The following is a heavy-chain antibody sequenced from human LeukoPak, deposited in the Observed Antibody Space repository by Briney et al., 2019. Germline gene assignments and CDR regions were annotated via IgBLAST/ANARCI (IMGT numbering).Heavy chain of an antibody. CDR3: ARTYYYGSGSYTYYYYMDV. J-gene: IGHJ6*03. CDR2: IIPIFGTA. D-gene: IGHD3-10*01. V-gene: IGHV1-69*13. Sequence: GASVKVSCKASGGTFSSYAISWVRQAPGQGLEWMGGIIPIFGTANYAQKFQGRVTITADESTSTAYMELSSLRSEDTAVYYCARTYYYGSGSYTYYYYMDVWGKGTTVTISS. CDR1: GGTFSSYA.